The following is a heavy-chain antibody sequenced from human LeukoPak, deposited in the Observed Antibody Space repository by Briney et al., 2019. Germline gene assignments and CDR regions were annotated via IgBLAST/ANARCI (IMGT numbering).Heavy chain of an antibody. V-gene: IGHV3-23*01. CDR2: ISGSGGST. Sequence: PGGSLRLSCAASGFTFSSYAMSWVRQAPGKGLEWVSAISGSGGSTYYADSVKGRFTISRDNSKNTLYLQMNSLRAEDTAVYYCARDQSDRLFGYYYYGMDVWGQGTTVTVSS. D-gene: IGHD2-21*01. J-gene: IGHJ6*02. CDR1: GFTFSSYA. CDR3: ARDQSDRLFGYYYYGMDV.